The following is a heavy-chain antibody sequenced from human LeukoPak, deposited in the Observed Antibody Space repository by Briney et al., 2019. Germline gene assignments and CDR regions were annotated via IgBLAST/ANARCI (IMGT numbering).Heavy chain of an antibody. CDR3: TRTYTSSSPFDY. Sequence: GASVKVSCKASGYTFISYYVHWARQAPGQGLEWMGVINPSGGSTSYTQKFQGRVTMTRDTSTSTVYMELSSLKSEDTAVYYCTRTYTSSSPFDYWGQGTLVTVSS. J-gene: IGHJ4*02. CDR2: INPSGGST. CDR1: GYTFISYY. V-gene: IGHV1-46*01. D-gene: IGHD6-6*01.